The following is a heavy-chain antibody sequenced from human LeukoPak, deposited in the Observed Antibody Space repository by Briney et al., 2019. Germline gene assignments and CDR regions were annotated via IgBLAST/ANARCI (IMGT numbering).Heavy chain of an antibody. Sequence: GMSLRLSCAASGFTFSSYGMHWVRQAPGKGLEWVAVISYDGSNKYYADSVKGRFTISRDNSKNTLYLQMNSLRAEDTAVYYCAKSTRQQLASDYWGQGTLVTVSS. J-gene: IGHJ4*02. V-gene: IGHV3-30*18. CDR3: AKSTRQQLASDY. D-gene: IGHD6-13*01. CDR2: ISYDGSNK. CDR1: GFTFSSYG.